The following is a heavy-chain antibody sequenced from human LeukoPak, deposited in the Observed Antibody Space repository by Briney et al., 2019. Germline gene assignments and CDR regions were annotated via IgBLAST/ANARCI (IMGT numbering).Heavy chain of an antibody. CDR1: GFSLSTIGVS. J-gene: IGHJ4*02. V-gene: IGHV2-5*02. CDR2: IYWDDDK. CDR3: AHLPPPEGKGGYYFFDY. Sequence: SGPTLVKPTQTLTLTCTFSGFSLSTIGVSVGWIRQPPGKALEWLTVIYWDDDKRYSPSLKSRLTITKDTSKNQVVLTMTNMDPVDTATYYCAHLPPPEGKGGYYFFDYWGQGILVTVSS. D-gene: IGHD3-22*01.